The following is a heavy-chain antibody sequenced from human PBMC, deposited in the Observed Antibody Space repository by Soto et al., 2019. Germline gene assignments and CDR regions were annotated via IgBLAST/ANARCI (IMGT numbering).Heavy chain of an antibody. D-gene: IGHD1-26*01. J-gene: IGHJ6*02. Sequence: GGSLRLSCAVSGFSLSNYWMHWVRQDPEKGLVCVSRINSDGRSTSYADPVKGRFTISRDNAKNTLYLHMDSLRAEDTAVYYCARGGRYRENYYFGMDVWGQGTTVTVSS. CDR1: GFSLSNYW. V-gene: IGHV3-74*01. CDR3: ARGGRYRENYYFGMDV. CDR2: INSDGRST.